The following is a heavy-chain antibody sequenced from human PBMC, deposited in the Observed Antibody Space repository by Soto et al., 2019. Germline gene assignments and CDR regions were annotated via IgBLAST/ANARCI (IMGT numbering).Heavy chain of an antibody. CDR3: ARGSDGDYSDY. CDR2: ISYIGST. CDR1: GGASGNYY. V-gene: IGHV4-59*01. Sequence: QVQLQESGPGLVKPSETLSLTCSVSGGASGNYYWSWIRQPPGKGLEWIGYISYIGSTNYNPSLKSRGTISQDTSNKQFSLKLSSVPAADTAVYYCARGSDGDYSDYWGQGTLVTVSS. J-gene: IGHJ4*02. D-gene: IGHD3-16*01.